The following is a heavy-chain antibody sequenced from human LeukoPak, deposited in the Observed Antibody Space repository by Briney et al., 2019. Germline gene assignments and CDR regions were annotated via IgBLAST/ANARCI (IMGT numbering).Heavy chain of an antibody. D-gene: IGHD2-15*01. CDR3: ARDDVTTYGDVIADSRLFDI. J-gene: IGHJ3*02. Sequence: PGGSLRLSCAASGFIFSNYNFNWVRQAPGKGLEWVASISSGSTYIYYADSVRGRFTISRDNAKNSLYLQMNSLRGDDTGLYYCARDDVTTYGDVIADSRLFDIWGQGTMVTVSS. V-gene: IGHV3-21*01. CDR1: GFIFSNYN. CDR2: ISSGSTYI.